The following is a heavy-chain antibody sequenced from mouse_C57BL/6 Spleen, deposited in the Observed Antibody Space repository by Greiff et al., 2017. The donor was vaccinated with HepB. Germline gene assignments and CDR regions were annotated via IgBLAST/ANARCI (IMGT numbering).Heavy chain of an antibody. Sequence: QVQLQQPGAELVMPGASVKLSCKASGYTFTSYWMHWVKQRPGQGLEWIGEIDPSDSYTNYNQKFKGKSTLTVYKSTSTAYMQLSSLTSEDSAVYYCARFPNWYFDVWGTGTTVTVSS. CDR1: GYTFTSYW. CDR2: IDPSDSYT. CDR3: ARFPNWYFDV. J-gene: IGHJ1*03. V-gene: IGHV1-69*01.